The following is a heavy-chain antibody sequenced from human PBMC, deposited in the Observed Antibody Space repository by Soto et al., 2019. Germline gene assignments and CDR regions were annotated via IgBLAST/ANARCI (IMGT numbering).Heavy chain of an antibody. CDR3: GKGGLHGGGDWFDP. J-gene: IGHJ5*02. D-gene: IGHD3-16*01. Sequence: PSETLSLISTVSGGSITNYYWSWIRQTPGKRLEGIANIYHSGRSNYNPSLKSRVIISVETPTNQFSPTLTSVTAADTAVNYCGKGGLHGGGDWFDPLGQGTTVTVSS. V-gene: IGHV4-59*01. CDR2: IYHSGRS. CDR1: GGSITNYY.